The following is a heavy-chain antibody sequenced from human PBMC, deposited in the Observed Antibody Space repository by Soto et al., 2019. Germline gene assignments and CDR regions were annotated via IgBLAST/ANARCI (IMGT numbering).Heavy chain of an antibody. D-gene: IGHD1-20*01. V-gene: IGHV3-7*05. CDR1: GFTFSSYW. CDR2: IKKDGSEK. CDR3: ARDIKPYGMDV. Sequence: GGSLRLSCAASGFTFSSYWMSWVRQAPGKGLEWVANIKKDGSEKYYVDSVEGRLTISRDNARNSLFLQMSSLRAEDTAVYYCARDIKPYGMDVWGQGTTVTVSS. J-gene: IGHJ6*02.